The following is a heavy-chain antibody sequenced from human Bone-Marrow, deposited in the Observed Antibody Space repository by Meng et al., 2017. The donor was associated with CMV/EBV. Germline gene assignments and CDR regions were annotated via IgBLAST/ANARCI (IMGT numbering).Heavy chain of an antibody. CDR1: GGSISSYY. D-gene: IGHD3-16*01. CDR2: IYYSGST. Sequence: SETLSLTCKVSGGSISSYYWSWIRQPPGKGLEWIGYIYYSGSTNYNPSLKSRVTISIDTSKNQFSLKLSSVTAADTAVYYCARGGGRGKVLVWGQGTLVTVSS. CDR3: ARGGGRGKVLV. V-gene: IGHV4-59*01. J-gene: IGHJ4*02.